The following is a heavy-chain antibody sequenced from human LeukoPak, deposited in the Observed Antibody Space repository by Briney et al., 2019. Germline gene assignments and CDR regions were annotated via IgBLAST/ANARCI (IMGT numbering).Heavy chain of an antibody. CDR2: IYSGGST. Sequence: GGSLRLSCAASGFSVTRKYMSWVRQAPGKGLEWVSLIYSGGSTYYADSVKGRFTVSRDTSKNTLYLQMNNLRAEDTAVFYCASRDSGVYPYFDYWGQGTLVTVSS. CDR3: ASRDSGVYPYFDY. CDR1: GFSVTRKY. J-gene: IGHJ4*02. D-gene: IGHD4-17*01. V-gene: IGHV3-53*01.